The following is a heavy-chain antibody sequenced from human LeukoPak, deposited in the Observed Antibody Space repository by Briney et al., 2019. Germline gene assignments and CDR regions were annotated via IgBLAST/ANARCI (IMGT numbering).Heavy chain of an antibody. D-gene: IGHD5-24*01. CDR1: GFTFSSYS. V-gene: IGHV3-30*04. J-gene: IGHJ1*01. CDR2: ISYYGNNK. Sequence: PGRSLRLSCAASGFTFSSYSMHWVRQAPGKGREWGAVISYYGNNKYYADSVKGRFTICRRNSKNTLYLQMHSLRAEDTSVYYCGSEDGYLQYWGQGPLVTVS. CDR3: GSEDGYLQY.